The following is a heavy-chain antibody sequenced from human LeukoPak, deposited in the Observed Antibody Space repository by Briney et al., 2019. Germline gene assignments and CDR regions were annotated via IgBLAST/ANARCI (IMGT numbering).Heavy chain of an antibody. CDR1: GFTVSTNF. J-gene: IGHJ4*02. Sequence: AGGSLRLSCAASGFTVSTNFINWVRQAPGKGLEWVSVIYNSGRTFYADSVKGRFTISRDNSKNTLYLQMNSLRVEDTAAYYCAREISVATGAFDSWGQGTLVTVSS. CDR2: IYNSGRT. CDR3: AREISVATGAFDS. V-gene: IGHV3-53*01. D-gene: IGHD6-19*01.